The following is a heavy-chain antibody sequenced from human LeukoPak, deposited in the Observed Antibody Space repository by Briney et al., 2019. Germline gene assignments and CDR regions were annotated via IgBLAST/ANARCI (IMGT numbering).Heavy chain of an antibody. CDR3: ARDRAALQDWVEFDP. CDR2: IRDSGEA. J-gene: IGHJ5*02. Sequence: PGGSLRLSCAVSGFRVSDYYMSWVRQAPGKGLEWVGLIRDSGEAFYADFVRGRFAISRDESENTLYLRMNSLRVEDTAVYFCARDRAALQDWVEFDPWGQGTPVIVSP. D-gene: IGHD3/OR15-3a*01. V-gene: IGHV3-66*03. CDR1: GFRVSDYY.